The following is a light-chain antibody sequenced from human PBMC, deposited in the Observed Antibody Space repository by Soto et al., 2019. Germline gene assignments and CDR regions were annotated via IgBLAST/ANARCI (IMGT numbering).Light chain of an antibody. CDR3: QQYNSYSRP. J-gene: IGKJ1*01. CDR2: DRS. Sequence: DIQMTQSPSTLSASVGDIVTITCRASQILSGWLAWYQQKPGRAPKLLIYDRSSLKSGWPSRVSGSRAGTEFSPSLSSLQRVDCAPYYCQQYNSYSRPFGQGAKVDNK. CDR1: QILSGW. V-gene: IGKV1-5*01.